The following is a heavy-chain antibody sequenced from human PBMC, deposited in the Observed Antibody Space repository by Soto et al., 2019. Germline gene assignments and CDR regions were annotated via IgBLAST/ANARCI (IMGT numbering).Heavy chain of an antibody. CDR1: GYSFTNYW. D-gene: IGHD6-19*01. J-gene: IGHJ4*02. V-gene: IGHV5-51*01. CDR2: IHPGDSDT. Sequence: PGESLKISCKGSGYSFTNYWIGWVRQMPGKGLEWMGIIHPGDSDTKYSPSFQGQVTISADKSVSTAYLQWSSLKASDTAMYYCARPLSGWSFDYWGQGTLVTVAS. CDR3: ARPLSGWSFDY.